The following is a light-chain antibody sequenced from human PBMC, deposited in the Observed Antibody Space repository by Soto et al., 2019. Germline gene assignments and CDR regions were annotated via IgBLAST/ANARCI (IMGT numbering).Light chain of an antibody. J-gene: IGLJ3*02. V-gene: IGLV1-51*02. CDR3: GTWDSSLSAGV. CDR2: ENN. CDR1: SSNIGDHD. Sequence: QSVLTQPPSVSAVPGQKVTISCSGGSSNIGDHDVSWYKQLPGTAPKLLMSENNKRPSGIPDRFSGSKSGTSATLGITGLQTGDEADYYCGTWDSSLSAGVFGGGTKLTVL.